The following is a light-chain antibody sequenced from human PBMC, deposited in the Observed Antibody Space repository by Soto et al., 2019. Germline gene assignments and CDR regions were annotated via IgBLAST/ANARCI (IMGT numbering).Light chain of an antibody. CDR3: QSYDSSLSAYV. V-gene: IGLV1-40*01. CDR2: ANS. J-gene: IGLJ1*01. Sequence: QPVLTQPPSVSGAPGQRVTISCSGGSSNLAAGYDVHWYQQLPRAAPKLLIYANSNRPSGVPDRFSGSKSGTSASLAITGLQAEDEADYYCQSYDSSLSAYVFGTGTQLTVL. CDR1: SSNLAAGYD.